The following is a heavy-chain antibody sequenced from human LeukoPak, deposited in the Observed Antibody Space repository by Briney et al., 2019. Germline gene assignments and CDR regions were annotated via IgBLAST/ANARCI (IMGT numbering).Heavy chain of an antibody. D-gene: IGHD5-12*01. CDR2: INPNSGGT. J-gene: IGHJ4*02. Sequence: GASVKVSCKASGYTFTGYYMHWVRQAPGQGLEWMGWINPNSGGTNYAQKFQGRVTMTTDTSTSTAYMELRSLRSDDTAVYYCARDGRYSGYGYYFDYWGQGTLVTVSS. CDR3: ARDGRYSGYGYYFDY. CDR1: GYTFTGYY. V-gene: IGHV1-2*02.